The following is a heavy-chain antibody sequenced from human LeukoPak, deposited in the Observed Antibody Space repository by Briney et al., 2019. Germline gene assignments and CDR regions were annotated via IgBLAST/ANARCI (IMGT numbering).Heavy chain of an antibody. CDR2: IRYDGSNK. CDR1: GFTFSSYG. D-gene: IGHD1-26*01. J-gene: IGHJ4*02. Sequence: PGGSLRLSCAASGFTFSSYGMHWVRQAPGKGLEWVAFIRYDGSNKYYADSVMGRFTISRDNSKNTLYLQMNSLRAEDTAVYYCAKDPVSGSYPIDYWGQGTLVTVSS. V-gene: IGHV3-30*02. CDR3: AKDPVSGSYPIDY.